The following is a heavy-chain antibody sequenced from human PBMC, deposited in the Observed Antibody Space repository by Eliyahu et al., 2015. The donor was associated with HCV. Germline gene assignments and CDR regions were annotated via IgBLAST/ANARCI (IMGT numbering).Heavy chain of an antibody. Sequence: EVQLVQSGAEVKKPGEALKISCXGSGYSFSSYWIGWVRQMPGKGLEWMGIIYPGDSDTIYSPSFQGQVTISADKSISTAYLQWSSLKASDTAMYYCTRTFTSSPERIDFWGQGTLVTVSS. CDR3: TRTFTSSPERIDF. CDR1: GYSFSSYW. J-gene: IGHJ4*02. CDR2: IYPGDSDT. V-gene: IGHV5-51*01. D-gene: IGHD2-2*01.